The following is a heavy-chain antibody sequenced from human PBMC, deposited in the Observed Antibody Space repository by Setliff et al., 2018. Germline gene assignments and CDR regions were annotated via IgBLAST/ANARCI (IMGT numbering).Heavy chain of an antibody. V-gene: IGHV5-51*01. D-gene: IGHD2-21*01. Sequence: PGESLKIPCKGSGYSFTDSWIAWVRQTPGKGLEWMGTIYPGNADTRYSPSFQGQVTISTDMSINTAFLQWNNLKASDTAVYYCARRGERFFNWFDPWGQGTLVTVSS. J-gene: IGHJ5*02. CDR1: GYSFTDSW. CDR2: IYPGNADT. CDR3: ARRGERFFNWFDP.